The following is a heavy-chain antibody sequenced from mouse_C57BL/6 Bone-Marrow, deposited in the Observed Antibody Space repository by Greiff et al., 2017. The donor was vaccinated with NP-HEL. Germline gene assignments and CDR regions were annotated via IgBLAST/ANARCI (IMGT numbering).Heavy chain of an antibody. CDR3: ASGKDYYGSRGGFAY. V-gene: IGHV1-82*01. CDR2: IYPGDGDT. J-gene: IGHJ3*01. Sequence: QVQLQQSGPELVKPGASVKISCKASGYAFSSSWMNWVKQRPGKGLEWIGRIYPGDGDTNYNGKFKGKATLTADKSSSTAYMQLSSLTSEDSAVYFCASGKDYYGSRGGFAYWGQGTLVTVSA. D-gene: IGHD1-1*01. CDR1: GYAFSSSW.